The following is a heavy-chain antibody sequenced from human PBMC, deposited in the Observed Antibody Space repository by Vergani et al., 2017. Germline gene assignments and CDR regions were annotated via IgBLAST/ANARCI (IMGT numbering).Heavy chain of an antibody. Sequence: QLQLQESGPGLVKPSETLSLTCTVSGGSISSSSYYWGWIRQPPGKGLEWIGSIYYSGSTYYNPALKSRVTISVDTSKNQFSLKLSSVTAADTAVYYCAREFPGCSGGSCYEGDGGFDPWSQGTLVTVSS. V-gene: IGHV4-39*07. CDR2: IYYSGST. CDR1: GGSISSSSYY. D-gene: IGHD2-15*01. CDR3: AREFPGCSGGSCYEGDGGFDP. J-gene: IGHJ5*02.